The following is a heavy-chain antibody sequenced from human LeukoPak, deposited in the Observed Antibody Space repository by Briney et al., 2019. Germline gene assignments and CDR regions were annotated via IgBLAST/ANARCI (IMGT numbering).Heavy chain of an antibody. D-gene: IGHD4-17*01. CDR1: GHSISSDH. Sequence: SETLSLTCNVSGHSISSDHWSWIRQPPGKGLEWIGYIYHTGGSRHNPSLRGRVTMSVHTSKSQFSLQLRSLTAADTAVYYCARLGFYGHYTLYSSWFDPWGQGTLVTVSS. J-gene: IGHJ5*02. V-gene: IGHV4-59*08. CDR2: IYHTGGS. CDR3: ARLGFYGHYTLYSSWFDP.